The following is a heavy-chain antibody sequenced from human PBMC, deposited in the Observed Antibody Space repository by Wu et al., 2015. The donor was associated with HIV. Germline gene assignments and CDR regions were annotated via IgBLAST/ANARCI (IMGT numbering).Heavy chain of an antibody. J-gene: IGHJ3*02. V-gene: IGHV1-2*02. CDR3: ARDLRRSTAFDM. CDR1: GYTFTDYY. Sequence: QVQLVQSGAEVKKPGASVKVSCQASGYTFTDYYIHWLRQAPGQGLEWMGWINPNSGGTNYAQKFHGRVTLTRDTSIGTAYMELSRLTSDDTAVYYCARDLRRSTAFDMWGQGDNGHRLF. CDR2: INPNSGGT.